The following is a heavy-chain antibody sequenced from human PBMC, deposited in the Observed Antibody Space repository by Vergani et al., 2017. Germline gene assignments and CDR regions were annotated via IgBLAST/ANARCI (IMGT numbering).Heavy chain of an antibody. D-gene: IGHD6-13*01. Sequence: QVQLVESGGGFVKPGGSLRLSCAASGFTFSDYYMSWIRQAPGKGLEWVSYISSSSSYTNYADSVKGRFTISRDNAKNSLYLQMNSRRAEDTAVYYCARDIRAAAGIDYWGQGTLVTVSS. V-gene: IGHV3-11*05. CDR3: ARDIRAAAGIDY. J-gene: IGHJ4*02. CDR2: ISSSSSYT. CDR1: GFTFSDYY.